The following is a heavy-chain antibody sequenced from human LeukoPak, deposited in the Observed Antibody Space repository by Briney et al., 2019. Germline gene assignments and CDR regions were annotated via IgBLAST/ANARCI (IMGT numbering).Heavy chain of an antibody. Sequence: GGSLGLSCAASGFTFSDHIMNWVRQLPGKRLEWVAYVSGSGSTVYYADSVKGRFTISRDNGKSSLYLQMNSLRAEDTAVYYCAKGYDFWSGYYFDYWGQGTLVTVSS. D-gene: IGHD3-3*01. J-gene: IGHJ4*02. CDR2: VSGSGSTV. CDR3: AKGYDFWSGYYFDY. CDR1: GFTFSDHI. V-gene: IGHV3-48*01.